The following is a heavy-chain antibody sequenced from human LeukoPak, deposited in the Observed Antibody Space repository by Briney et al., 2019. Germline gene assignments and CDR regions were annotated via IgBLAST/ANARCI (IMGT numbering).Heavy chain of an antibody. Sequence: GGSLRLSCAASGFTFSSYTMNWVRQAPGKGLEWVAVIWYDGSNKYYADSVKGRFTISRDNSKNTLYLQMNSLRAEDTAVYYCARGTVTPFDYWGQGTLVTVSS. V-gene: IGHV3-33*08. J-gene: IGHJ4*02. D-gene: IGHD4-11*01. CDR1: GFTFSSYT. CDR2: IWYDGSNK. CDR3: ARGTVTPFDY.